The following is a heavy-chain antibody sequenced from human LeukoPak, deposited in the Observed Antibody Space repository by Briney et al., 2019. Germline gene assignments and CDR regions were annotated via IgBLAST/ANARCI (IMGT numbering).Heavy chain of an antibody. J-gene: IGHJ4*02. CDR3: AKQNLVVTPTFDY. V-gene: IGHV3-23*01. D-gene: IGHD4-23*01. CDR1: GFTFSTYA. CDR2: ISGGGGSA. Sequence: GGSLRLSCAASGFTFSTYAMSWVRQAPGKGLEWVSAISGGGGSAYYTDSARGRFTISRDNSKNTVYLQMHSLRAEDTALYYCAKQNLVVTPTFDYWGQGALVTVSS.